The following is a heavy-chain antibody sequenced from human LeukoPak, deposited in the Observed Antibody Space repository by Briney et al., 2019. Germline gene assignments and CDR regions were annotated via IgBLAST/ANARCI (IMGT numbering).Heavy chain of an antibody. V-gene: IGHV4-59*11. J-gene: IGHJ3*02. Sequence: KASETLSLTCTVSGGSISSHYWSWIRQPPGKGLEWIGYICYSGSTNYNPSLKSRVTISVDTSKNQFSLKLSSVTAADTAVYYCASLSRGAFDIWGQGTMVTVSS. CDR3: ASLSRGAFDI. CDR2: ICYSGST. D-gene: IGHD2-2*01. CDR1: GGSISSHY.